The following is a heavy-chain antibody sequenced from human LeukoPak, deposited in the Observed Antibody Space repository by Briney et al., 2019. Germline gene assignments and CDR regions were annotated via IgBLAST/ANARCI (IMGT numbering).Heavy chain of an antibody. V-gene: IGHV4-30-4*01. D-gene: IGHD3-9*01. Sequence: PSETLSLTCTVSGGSISSGDYYWSWIRQPPGKGLEWIGYIYYSGSTYYNPSLKSRVTISVDTSKNQFSLKLSSVTAADTAVYYCARDQENYDILTGYPNDAFDIWGQGTMVTVSS. J-gene: IGHJ3*02. CDR2: IYYSGST. CDR1: GGSISSGDYY. CDR3: ARDQENYDILTGYPNDAFDI.